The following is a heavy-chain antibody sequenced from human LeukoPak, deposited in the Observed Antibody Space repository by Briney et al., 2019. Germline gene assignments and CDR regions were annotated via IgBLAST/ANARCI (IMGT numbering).Heavy chain of an antibody. D-gene: IGHD4-17*01. CDR1: GFTFSNAW. V-gene: IGHV3-15*01. J-gene: IGHJ6*03. CDR2: IKSKTDGGTT. Sequence: GGSLRLSCAASGFTFSNAWMSWVRQAPGKELEGVGRIKSKTDGGTTDYAAPVKGRFTISRDDSKNTLYLQMNSLKTEDTAVYYCTTDPYGDSYYYYYMDVWGKGTTVTVSS. CDR3: TTDPYGDSYYYYYMDV.